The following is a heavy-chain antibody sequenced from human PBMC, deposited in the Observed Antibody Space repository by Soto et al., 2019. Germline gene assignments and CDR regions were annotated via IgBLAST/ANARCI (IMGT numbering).Heavy chain of an antibody. D-gene: IGHD2-15*01. V-gene: IGHV3-30*03. CDR1: GFTFSDYG. J-gene: IGHJ4*02. CDR2: ISYVGSDR. Sequence: GGSLRLSCEGPGFTFSDYGFHWVRQAPGKGLEWVAMISYVGSDRYYRDSVQGRFTISRDDSKNTVFLQMNSLRTEDTAMYYCARSTYCNGGSCYPQYWGAVTLVTVSS. CDR3: ARSTYCNGGSCYPQY.